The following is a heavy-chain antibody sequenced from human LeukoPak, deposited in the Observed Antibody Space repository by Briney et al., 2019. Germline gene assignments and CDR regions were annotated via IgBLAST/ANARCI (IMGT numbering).Heavy chain of an antibody. CDR3: ARLGYCSSTSCYILDY. D-gene: IGHD2-2*02. J-gene: IGHJ4*02. CDR2: INHSGST. CDR1: GGSFSGYY. V-gene: IGHV4-34*01. Sequence: SETLSPTCAVYGGSFSGYYWSWIRQPPGKGLEWIGEINHSGSTNYNPSLKSRVTISVDTSKNQFSLKLSSVTAADTAVYYCARLGYCSSTSCYILDYWGQGTLVTVSS.